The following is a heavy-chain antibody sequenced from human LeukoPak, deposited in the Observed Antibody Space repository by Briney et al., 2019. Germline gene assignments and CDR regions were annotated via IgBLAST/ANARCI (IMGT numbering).Heavy chain of an antibody. CDR3: ARVRLTNWFHP. J-gene: IGHJ5*02. CDR2: IYYIGST. Sequence: PSQTLSLTCTVSGGSISNYYWSWIRQPPGKGLEWIGSIYYIGSTSYNPSLKSRVTISVDTSKNQFSLKLSSVTAAETAVYYCARVRLTNWFHPGGQGTLVTVSS. CDR1: GGSISNYY. D-gene: IGHD3-3*01. V-gene: IGHV4-59*05.